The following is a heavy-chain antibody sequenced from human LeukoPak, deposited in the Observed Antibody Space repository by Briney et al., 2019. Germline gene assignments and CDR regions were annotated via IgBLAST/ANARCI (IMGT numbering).Heavy chain of an antibody. CDR3: ARHHNYYYGMDV. Sequence: PSETLSLTCTVSGGSISTYYWSWIRQPPGKELEWLGYIYYSGSTNYNPSLKSRVTISVDTSKNQFSLKLSSVTAADTAVYYCARHHNYYYGMDVWGQGTTVTVSS. J-gene: IGHJ6*02. V-gene: IGHV4-59*08. CDR1: GGSISTYY. CDR2: IYYSGST.